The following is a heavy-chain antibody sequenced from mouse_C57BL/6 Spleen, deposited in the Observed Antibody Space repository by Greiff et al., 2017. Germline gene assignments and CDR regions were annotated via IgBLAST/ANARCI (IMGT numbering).Heavy chain of an antibody. V-gene: IGHV1-22*01. CDR2: INPNNGGT. J-gene: IGHJ4*01. CDR3: AREETAQVSMDY. CDR1: GYTFTDYN. D-gene: IGHD3-2*02. Sequence: EVKLQESGPELVKPGASVKMSCKASGYTFTDYNMHWVKQSHGKSLEWIGYINPNNGGTSYNQKFKGKATLTVNKSSSTAYMELRSLTSEDSAVYYCAREETAQVSMDYWGQGTSVTVSS.